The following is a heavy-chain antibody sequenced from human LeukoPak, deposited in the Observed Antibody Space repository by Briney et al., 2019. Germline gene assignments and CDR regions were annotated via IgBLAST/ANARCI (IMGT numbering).Heavy chain of an antibody. J-gene: IGHJ5*02. Sequence: GGSLRLSCAASGFTFSSYWMHWVRQPPGKGLVWVSRINSDGSTTNYADSVKGRFTISRDNAENTLYLQVNSLRVEDTAVYYCTRRVSATRWFDPWGQGTLVTVSS. CDR2: INSDGSTT. D-gene: IGHD2-15*01. CDR3: TRRVSATRWFDP. V-gene: IGHV3-74*01. CDR1: GFTFSSYW.